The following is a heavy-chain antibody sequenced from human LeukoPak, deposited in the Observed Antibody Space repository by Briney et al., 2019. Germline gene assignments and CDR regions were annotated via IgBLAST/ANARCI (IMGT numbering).Heavy chain of an antibody. CDR3: ARDPPIRGITGTPNVYYGMDV. J-gene: IGHJ6*02. D-gene: IGHD1-7*01. CDR2: MIPIFGIA. CDR1: GGTFTSYA. Sequence: SVKVSCKASGGTFTSYASSWVRQAPGQGLEWMGGMIPIFGIANYAQKFQGRVTITADKSTSTAYMELSSLRSEDTAVYYCARDPPIRGITGTPNVYYGMDVWGQGTTVTVSS. V-gene: IGHV1-69*17.